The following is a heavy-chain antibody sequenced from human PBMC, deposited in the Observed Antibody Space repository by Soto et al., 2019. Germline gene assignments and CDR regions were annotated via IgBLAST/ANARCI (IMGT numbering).Heavy chain of an antibody. V-gene: IGHV1-18*01. Sequence: QVQLVQSGAEVKKPGASVKVSCKASGYTFTSYGISSVRQAPGQGLEWMGWISAYNGNTNYAQKLQARVTMTTDISTSKAYMELRSLRSDDTSIYYCARDSPQVPLEILADAFDIWGQGTMVTVSS. CDR2: ISAYNGNT. J-gene: IGHJ3*02. CDR3: ARDSPQVPLEILADAFDI. CDR1: GYTFTSYG. D-gene: IGHD1-1*01.